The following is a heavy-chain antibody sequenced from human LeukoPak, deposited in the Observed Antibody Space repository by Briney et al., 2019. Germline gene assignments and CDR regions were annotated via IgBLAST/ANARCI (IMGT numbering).Heavy chain of an antibody. CDR2: IIPIFGTA. D-gene: IGHD2-15*01. CDR1: GGTFSSYA. V-gene: IGHV1-69*13. CDR3: ARGRGRPLVAATNDY. J-gene: IGHJ4*02. Sequence: GASVKVSCKASGGTFSSYAISWVRQAPGQGLEWMGGIIPIFGTANYAQKFQGRVTITADESTSTAYMELSSLRSEDTAVYYCARGRGRPLVAATNDYWGQGTLVTVSS.